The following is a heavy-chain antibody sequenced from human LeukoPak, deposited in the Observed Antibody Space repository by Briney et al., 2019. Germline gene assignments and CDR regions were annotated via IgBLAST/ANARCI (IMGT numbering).Heavy chain of an antibody. CDR2: ISLAGQT. D-gene: IGHD1-26*01. CDR3: SRESGPFCPFGY. J-gene: IGHJ4*02. V-gene: IGHV4-4*02. Sequence: SGTLSLTCGVSGGSISGTNWWSWVRQPPGQGLEWIGEISLAGQTNYNPSPNGRVTMSLDKSSNQLSLHLTSVTAADTATYYCSRESGPFCPFGYWGQGTLVIVSS. CDR1: GGSISGTNW.